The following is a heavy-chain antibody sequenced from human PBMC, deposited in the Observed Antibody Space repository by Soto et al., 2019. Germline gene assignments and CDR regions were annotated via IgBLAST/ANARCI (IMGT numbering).Heavy chain of an antibody. CDR1: GYSISSGYY. J-gene: IGHJ1*01. CDR3: AGFVDYYDSSGYHPEYFQH. CDR2: IYHSGST. Sequence: SETLSLTCAVSGYSISSGYYWGWIRQPPGKGLEWIGSIYHSGSTYYNPSLKSRVTISVDTSKNQFSLKLSSVTAADTAVYYCAGFVDYYDSSGYHPEYFQHWGQGTLVT. D-gene: IGHD3-22*01. V-gene: IGHV4-38-2*01.